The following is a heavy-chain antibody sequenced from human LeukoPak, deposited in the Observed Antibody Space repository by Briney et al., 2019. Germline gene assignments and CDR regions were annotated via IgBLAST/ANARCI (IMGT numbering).Heavy chain of an antibody. D-gene: IGHD3-16*01. J-gene: IGHJ3*02. CDR2: IYYTGSN. CDR1: GGSITSGDYY. CDR3: ARDPHGGGLGDGFDI. Sequence: SETLSLTCTVSGGSITSGDYYWRWIRQPPGKGLEWIRYIYYTGSNYYNPSLKSRVTISVDTSKNQFSLKLSSVTAADTAVYYCARDPHGGGLGDGFDIWGQGTMVTVSS. V-gene: IGHV4-30-4*01.